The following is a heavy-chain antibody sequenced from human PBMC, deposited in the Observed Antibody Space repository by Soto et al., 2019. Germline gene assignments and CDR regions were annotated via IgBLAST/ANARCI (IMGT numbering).Heavy chain of an antibody. CDR2: ISSSTSYV. D-gene: IGHD2-2*01. CDR1: GFTLSRYG. J-gene: IGHJ5*01. V-gene: IGHV3-21*06. Sequence: PGGSLRLSCAASGFTLSRYGMNWLRQAPGKGLEWVASISSSTSYVYYADSVKGRFSTSGDNAKNILYLEMYGLRTEDTAVYYCARDPSEGRVGNWFESWGQGTLVTVS. CDR3: ARDPSEGRVGNWFES.